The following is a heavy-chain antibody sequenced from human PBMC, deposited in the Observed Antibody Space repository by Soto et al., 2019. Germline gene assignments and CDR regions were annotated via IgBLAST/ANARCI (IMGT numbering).Heavy chain of an antibody. Sequence: GGSLRLSCAASGFPFSSYVMGWVRQSPGKGLEWVSSITTSGGSTYYADSVRGRFSISRDNSKNTLFLQMNSLRAEDTAIYYCAKKDVAARPPLDWGHRTLVTVSS. J-gene: IGHJ4*01. CDR2: ITTSGGST. D-gene: IGHD6-6*01. CDR3: AKKDVAARPPLD. CDR1: GFPFSSYV. V-gene: IGHV3-23*01.